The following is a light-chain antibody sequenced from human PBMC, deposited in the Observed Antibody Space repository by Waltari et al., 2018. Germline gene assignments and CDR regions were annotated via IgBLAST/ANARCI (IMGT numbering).Light chain of an antibody. CDR2: DAS. J-gene: IGKJ1*01. CDR3: QQYNTYPWT. Sequence: DIQMTQSPSTVSASVGDRVTITCRASQSISSWLAWYQQKPGKAPKLLIYDASSLESGVPSRFSGSGSGTEFTLTISSLQPDDFAAYYCQQYNTYPWTFGKGTKVEIK. V-gene: IGKV1-5*01. CDR1: QSISSW.